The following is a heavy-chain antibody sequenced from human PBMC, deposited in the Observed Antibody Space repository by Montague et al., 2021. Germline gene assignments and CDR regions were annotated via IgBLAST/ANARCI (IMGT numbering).Heavy chain of an antibody. D-gene: IGHD2-2*03. Sequence: SETLSLTCAVSGGSISSINWCSRVRQPPGKGLEWIGEILHTGSTNYNPSLNSRVTISVDKSKNQFSLKLSSVTAADTAVYYCARDNGYCNITSCSPLTYWGQGTLVTVSS. J-gene: IGHJ4*02. V-gene: IGHV4-4*02. CDR1: GGSISSINW. CDR2: ILHTGST. CDR3: ARDNGYCNITSCSPLTY.